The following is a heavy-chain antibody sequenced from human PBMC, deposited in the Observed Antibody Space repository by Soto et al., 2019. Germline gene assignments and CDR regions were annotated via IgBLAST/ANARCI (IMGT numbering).Heavy chain of an antibody. D-gene: IGHD3-22*01. CDR2: ISGSGGST. V-gene: IGHV3-23*01. CDR3: AKGDSSGYYSGIPDAFDI. J-gene: IGHJ3*02. Sequence: GGSLRLSCAASGFTFSSYAMSWVRQAPGKGLEWVSAISGSGGSTYYADSVKGRFTISRDNSKNTLYLQMNSLRAEDTAVYYCAKGDSSGYYSGIPDAFDIWGQGTMVTVSS. CDR1: GFTFSSYA.